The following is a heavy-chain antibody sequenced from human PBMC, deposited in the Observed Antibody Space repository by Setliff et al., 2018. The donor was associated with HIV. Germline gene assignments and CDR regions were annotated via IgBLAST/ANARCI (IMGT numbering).Heavy chain of an antibody. V-gene: IGHV3-7*01. CDR1: GFTFSTYW. J-gene: IGHJ4*02. CDR3: ARGLDY. CDR2: IKADGSEK. Sequence: GGSLRLSCAASGFTFSTYWMGWNRQVPGKGLEWVANIKADGSEKYYMNSVKGRFTISRDNAENSLYLQMNSLRADDTAVYFCARGLDYWGQGTLVTVPQ.